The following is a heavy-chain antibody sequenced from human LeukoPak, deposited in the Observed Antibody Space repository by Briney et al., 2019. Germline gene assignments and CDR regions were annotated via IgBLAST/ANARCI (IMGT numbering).Heavy chain of an antibody. J-gene: IGHJ5*02. V-gene: IGHV5-51*01. D-gene: IGHD3-10*01. Sequence: GESLKISCKSSGYYFTSYWIGWVRQMPGKGLEWMGIIYPGDSGTRYSPSFQGQVTISADKSISTAYLQWSSLKASDTAMYYCARPGYYYGSGSYDFRFDPWGQGTLVTVSS. CDR2: IYPGDSGT. CDR3: ARPGYYYGSGSYDFRFDP. CDR1: GYYFTSYW.